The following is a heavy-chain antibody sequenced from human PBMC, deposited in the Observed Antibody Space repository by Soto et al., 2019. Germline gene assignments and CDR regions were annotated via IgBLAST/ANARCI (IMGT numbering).Heavy chain of an antibody. D-gene: IGHD5-12*01. V-gene: IGHV3-7*03. CDR3: AKVREMATITGYYFDY. J-gene: IGHJ4*02. CDR2: IKEDGSET. CDR1: GFTFKNYW. Sequence: GGSLRLSCTASGFTFKNYWMSWLRQAPGKGLEWAANIKEDGSETYYVDSVKGRFTISRDNAKNSLYLQMNSLRAEDTAVYYCAKVREMATITGYYFDYWGQGTLVTVSS.